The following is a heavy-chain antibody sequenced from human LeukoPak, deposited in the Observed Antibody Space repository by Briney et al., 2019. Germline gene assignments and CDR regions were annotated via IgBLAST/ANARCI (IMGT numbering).Heavy chain of an antibody. CDR3: VRGRPY. CDR1: GFTFSSYW. V-gene: IGHV3-7*05. Sequence: GGSLRLFCAVSGFTFSSYWINWVRQAPGKGPEWVASINQDGSDHYYVDSVKGRFTISRDNAKDSLYLQMSSLRVEDTAVYYCVRGRPYWGQGTLVTVSS. CDR2: INQDGSDH. J-gene: IGHJ4*02.